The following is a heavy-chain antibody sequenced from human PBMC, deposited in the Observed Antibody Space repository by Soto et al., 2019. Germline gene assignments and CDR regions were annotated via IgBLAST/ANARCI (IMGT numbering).Heavy chain of an antibody. D-gene: IGHD1-7*01. Sequence: GESLKISCRTSGYSFPTYWIAWVRQRPGKGLEWMGAVYPGDSDTKYSPSFQGHVTISADRSIGTAFLQWSSLNASDTAMYYCARGITWNYIMTRLETWGQGTLVTVSS. CDR3: ARGITWNYIMTRLET. CDR2: VYPGDSDT. J-gene: IGHJ5*02. V-gene: IGHV5-51*01. CDR1: GYSFPTYW.